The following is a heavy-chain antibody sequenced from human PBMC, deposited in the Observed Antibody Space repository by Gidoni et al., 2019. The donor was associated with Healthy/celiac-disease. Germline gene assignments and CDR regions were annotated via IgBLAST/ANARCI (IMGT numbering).Heavy chain of an antibody. D-gene: IGHD3-10*01. CDR2: IIPILGIA. J-gene: IGHJ4*02. Sequence: QVQLVQSGAEVKKPGSSVKVSCKDSGGTFSSYAISWVRQAPGQGLEWMGRIIPILGIANYAQKFQGRVTITADKSTSTAYMELSSLRSEDTAVYYCASPITMVREWVFDYWGQGTLVTVSS. CDR3: ASPITMVREWVFDY. CDR1: GGTFSSYA. V-gene: IGHV1-69*04.